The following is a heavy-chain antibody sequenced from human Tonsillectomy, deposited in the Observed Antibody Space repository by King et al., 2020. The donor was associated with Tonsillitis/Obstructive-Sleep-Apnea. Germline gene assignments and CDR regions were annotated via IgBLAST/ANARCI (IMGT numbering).Heavy chain of an antibody. Sequence: VQLVESGGGLVQPGGSLRLSCAASGLSLSNYWMHWVRQAPGKGLVWVSRINTDGRSTTYADSVKGRFTISRDNAKNTLYLQMSSPRADDTAVYYCATEGRTGAFDIWGQGTMGTVSS. CDR2: INTDGRST. V-gene: IGHV3-74*01. CDR3: ATEGRTGAFDI. CDR1: GLSLSNYW. D-gene: IGHD3/OR15-3a*01. J-gene: IGHJ3*02.